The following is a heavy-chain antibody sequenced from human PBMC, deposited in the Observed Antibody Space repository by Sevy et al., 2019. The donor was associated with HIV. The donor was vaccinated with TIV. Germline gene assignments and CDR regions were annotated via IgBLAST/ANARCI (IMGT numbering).Heavy chain of an antibody. Sequence: GGSLRLSCAASGFTFGDYCMSWVRQAPGKGLEWVAFLKSGGYGGTVDHAAYVRGSFVISRDDSKNIAYLQMNDLQTADPGVYYCTPWKAAQSIFDYWGQGALVTVSS. CDR1: GFTFGDYC. CDR3: TPWKAAQSIFDY. V-gene: IGHV3-49*04. D-gene: IGHD6-13*01. CDR2: LKSGGYGGTV. J-gene: IGHJ4*02.